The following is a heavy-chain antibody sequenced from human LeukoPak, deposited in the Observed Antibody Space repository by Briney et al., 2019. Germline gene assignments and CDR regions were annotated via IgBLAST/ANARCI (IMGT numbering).Heavy chain of an antibody. CDR3: ARTKWELWFNFDY. Sequence: SETLSLTCTVSGGSISSSSYYWGWIRQPPGKGLEWIGSIYYSGSTYYNPSLKSRVTISVDTSKNQFSLKLSSVTAADTAVYYCARTKWELWFNFDYWGQGTLVTVSS. J-gene: IGHJ4*02. V-gene: IGHV4-39*01. CDR2: IYYSGST. CDR1: GGSISSSSYY. D-gene: IGHD1-26*01.